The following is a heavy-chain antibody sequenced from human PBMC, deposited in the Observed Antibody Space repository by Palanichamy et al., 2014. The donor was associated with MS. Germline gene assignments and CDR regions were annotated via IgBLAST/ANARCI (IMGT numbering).Heavy chain of an antibody. CDR2: IGSNRGST. CDR3: VKGVQQLEKGYFQD. D-gene: IGHD6-13*01. Sequence: EVQLVESGGGLVQPGGSLRLSCSASGFTFSAYAMYWVRQAPEKEMEYVSAIGSNRGSTYYADSVKGRFTISRDNSRSTLYLQMSSLRVEDTAVYYCVKGVQQLEKGYFQDWGQGTLVTVSS. CDR1: GFTFSAYA. V-gene: IGHV3-64D*06. J-gene: IGHJ1*01.